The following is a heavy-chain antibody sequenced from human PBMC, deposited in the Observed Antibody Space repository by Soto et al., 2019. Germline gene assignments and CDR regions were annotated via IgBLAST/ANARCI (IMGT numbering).Heavy chain of an antibody. J-gene: IGHJ4*02. Sequence: QVQLQQWGAGLLKPSETLSLTCGVYGGSFSGYYWSWIRQPPGKGLEWIGEINHSGSTNYNNPSPKSRVTISVDTTKNQFSLKLSSVTAADTAVYYCARQFKGIAMRDYWGQGTLVTVSS. V-gene: IGHV4-34*01. CDR1: GGSFSGYY. D-gene: IGHD6-13*01. CDR3: ARQFKGIAMRDY. CDR2: INHSGST.